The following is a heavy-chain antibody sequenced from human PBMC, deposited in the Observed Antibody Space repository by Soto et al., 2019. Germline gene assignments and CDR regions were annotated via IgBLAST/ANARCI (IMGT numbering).Heavy chain of an antibody. Sequence: SETLSLTCSVSDDSINSDKYYWGWIRQPPGKGLEWIGSIYYRGNAYYNPSLQTRVTISLDKSKSQFSLKLNSVTAADAAVYFWAILEGLATISYYFDFWGPGALVTVSS. CDR2: IYYRGNA. J-gene: IGHJ4*02. CDR1: DDSINSDKYY. D-gene: IGHD5-12*01. V-gene: IGHV4-39*01. CDR3: AILEGLATISYYFDF.